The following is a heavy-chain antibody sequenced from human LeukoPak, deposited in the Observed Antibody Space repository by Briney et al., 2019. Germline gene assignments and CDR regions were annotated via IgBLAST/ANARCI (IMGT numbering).Heavy chain of an antibody. CDR2: INPDTGTT. J-gene: IGHJ4*02. D-gene: IGHD3-10*01. CDR1: GYNLTAYH. CDR3: ARGSGSNSPRYLKGDF. Sequence: AASVKVSCKTSGYNLTAYHMHWVRQAPGQGLEWLGWINPDTGTTSLAQKFQGRVTLTRDTAISTVSIEVTRLTSDDTAIYYCARGSGSNSPRYLKGDFWGQGTLLTVSS. V-gene: IGHV1-2*02.